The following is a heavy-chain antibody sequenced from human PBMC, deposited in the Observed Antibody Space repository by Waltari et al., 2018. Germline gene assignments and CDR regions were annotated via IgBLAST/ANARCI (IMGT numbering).Heavy chain of an antibody. Sequence: QVQLQQWGAGLLKPSETLSLTCAVYGGSFSGYYWSWLRQPPGKGLEWIGEINHSGSTNYNPSLKSRVTISVDTSKNQFSLKLSSVTAADTAVYYCARGKPNVLRFLEWLLSYYFDYWGQGTLVTVSS. D-gene: IGHD3-3*01. CDR3: ARGKPNVLRFLEWLLSYYFDY. V-gene: IGHV4-34*01. CDR2: INHSGST. J-gene: IGHJ4*02. CDR1: GGSFSGYY.